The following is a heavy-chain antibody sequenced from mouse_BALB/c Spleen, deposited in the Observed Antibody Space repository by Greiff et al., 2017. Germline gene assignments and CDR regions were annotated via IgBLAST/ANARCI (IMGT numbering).Heavy chain of an antibody. Sequence: EVQLQESGPELVKPGASVKMSCKASGYTFTSYVMHWVKQKPGQGLEWIGYINPYNDGTKYNEKFKGKATLTSDKSSSTAYMELSSLTSEDSAVYYCARGYGYDWFAYWGQGTLVTVSA. CDR2: INPYNDGT. CDR3: ARGYGYDWFAY. CDR1: GYTFTSYV. D-gene: IGHD2-2*01. V-gene: IGHV1-14*01. J-gene: IGHJ3*01.